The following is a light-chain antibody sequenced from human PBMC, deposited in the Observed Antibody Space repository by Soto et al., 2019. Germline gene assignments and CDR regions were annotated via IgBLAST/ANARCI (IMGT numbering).Light chain of an antibody. Sequence: EIMMTQSPVTLSVSPGERATLSCRASQSVNSNLAWYQQKPGQAPRLLIYGASTRATGIPASFIDNGSGTEFTLTASRLEPEDFAVYYCQQYGSSFTFGPGTKVDIK. CDR3: QQYGSSFT. CDR1: QSVNSN. J-gene: IGKJ3*01. V-gene: IGKV3-20*01. CDR2: GAS.